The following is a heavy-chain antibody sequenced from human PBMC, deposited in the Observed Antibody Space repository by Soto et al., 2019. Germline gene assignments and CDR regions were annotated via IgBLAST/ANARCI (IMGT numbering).Heavy chain of an antibody. V-gene: IGHV1-18*01. CDR3: PRDQITIFGVVHDY. Sequence: QVQLVQSGAEVKKPGASVKVSCKASGYTFTSYGISWVRQAPGQGLEWMGWISAYNGNTNYAQKLQGRVTMTTDTATSKAYTELRSLRSDDTAVYYCPRDQITIFGVVHDYWGQGTLVTVSS. J-gene: IGHJ4*02. CDR1: GYTFTSYG. D-gene: IGHD3-3*01. CDR2: ISAYNGNT.